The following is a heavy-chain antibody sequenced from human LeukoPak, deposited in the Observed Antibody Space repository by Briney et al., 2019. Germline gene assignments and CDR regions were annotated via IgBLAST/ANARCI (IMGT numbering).Heavy chain of an antibody. CDR3: ARGDYGDYGGNWFDP. V-gene: IGHV4-34*01. Sequence: SETLSLTCAVYGGSFSGYYWTWIRQPPGKGLEWIGEINHSGSTNYKPSLKSRVTISAGMSKNQLSLKLSSGTAADTAVYYCARGDYGDYGGNWFDPWGQGTLVTVSS. D-gene: IGHD4-17*01. CDR1: GGSFSGYY. J-gene: IGHJ5*02. CDR2: INHSGST.